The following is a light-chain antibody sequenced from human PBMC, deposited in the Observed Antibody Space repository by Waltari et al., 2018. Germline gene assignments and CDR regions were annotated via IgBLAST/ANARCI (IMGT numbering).Light chain of an antibody. V-gene: IGKV3-20*01. J-gene: IGKJ1*01. CDR2: GAS. CDR3: QMYVRLPVT. Sequence: ETVLTQSPGTLSLSPGEGATLSCRASQSVGRSLVWYQQKPGRAPRLLIYGASIRATGIPDRFTGSGSGTDFSLTISILEPEDSAVYYCQMYVRLPVTFGQGTKVEI. CDR1: QSVGRS.